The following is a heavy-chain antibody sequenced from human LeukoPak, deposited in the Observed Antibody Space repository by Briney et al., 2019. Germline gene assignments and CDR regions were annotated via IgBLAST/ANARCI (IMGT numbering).Heavy chain of an antibody. CDR1: GFTFSSYS. Sequence: GGSLRLSCAASGFTFSSYSMNWVRQAPGKGLEWVSPISSSSSYIYYADSVKGRFTISRDNVKNSLYLQMNSLRAGDTAVYYCASYYDILTGFSYYFDYWGQGTLVTVSS. CDR3: ASYYDILTGFSYYFDY. D-gene: IGHD3-9*01. V-gene: IGHV3-21*01. CDR2: ISSSSSYI. J-gene: IGHJ4*02.